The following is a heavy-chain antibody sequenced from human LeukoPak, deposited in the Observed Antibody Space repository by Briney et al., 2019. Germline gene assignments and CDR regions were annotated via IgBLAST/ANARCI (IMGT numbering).Heavy chain of an antibody. CDR3: ARLKTGTIVW. CDR2: IYYSGST. J-gene: IGHJ4*02. CDR1: GGSISSSSYY. D-gene: IGHD1-7*01. Sequence: KPSETLSLTCTVSGGSISSSSYYWGWIRQPPGKGLEWIGSIYYSGSTYYNPSLKSRVTISVDTSKNQFSLKLSSVTAADTAVYYCARLKTGTIVWWGQGTLVTVSS. V-gene: IGHV4-39*01.